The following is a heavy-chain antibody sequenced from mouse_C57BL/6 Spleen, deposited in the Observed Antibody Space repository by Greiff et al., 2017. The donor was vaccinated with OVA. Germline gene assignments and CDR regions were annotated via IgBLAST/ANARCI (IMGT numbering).Heavy chain of an antibody. J-gene: IGHJ4*01. V-gene: IGHV1-64*01. CDR1: GYTFTSYW. CDR2: IHPSSGST. D-gene: IGHD2-3*01. CDR3: ARSDGYYPYYYAMDY. Sequence: QVQLQQPGAELVKPGASVKLSCKASGYTFTSYWMHWVKQRPGQGLEWIGMIHPSSGSTNYNEKFKGKATLTADKSSSTAYMQLSSLTSEVSAVYYCARSDGYYPYYYAMDYWGQGTSVTVSS.